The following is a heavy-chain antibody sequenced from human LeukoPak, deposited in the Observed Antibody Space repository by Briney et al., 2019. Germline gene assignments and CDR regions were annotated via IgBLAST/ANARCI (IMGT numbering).Heavy chain of an antibody. J-gene: IGHJ4*02. D-gene: IGHD3-10*01. CDR1: GFNVAAYA. CDR2: ISGDSDNK. V-gene: IGHV3-43*02. CDR3: AIAYESGSFYRAFAY. Sequence: GGSLRLSCAASGFNVAAYAMYWVRQPPGKSLEWVSLISGDSDNKYSAASVKGRFAISRDISKNSLYLQMNSLTTEDTALYYCAIAYESGSFYRAFAYWGQGALVTVSS.